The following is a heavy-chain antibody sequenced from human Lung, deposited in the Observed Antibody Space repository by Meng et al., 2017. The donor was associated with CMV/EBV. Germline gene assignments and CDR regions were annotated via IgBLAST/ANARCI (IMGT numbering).Heavy chain of an antibody. V-gene: IGHV3-30*02. J-gene: IGHJ6*02. CDR2: IHYDESDK. Sequence: GGSLRLSCTASGFYFSDYGMHWVRQAPGKGLEWVTFIHYDESDKYYTDSVKGRFTISRDNSKKTLYLQMNSLRAEDTAVYHCARSYNGKYYPPYYYYYYGLDVWGQGTTVTVSS. D-gene: IGHD1-26*01. CDR3: ARSYNGKYYPPYYYYYYGLDV. CDR1: GFYFSDYG.